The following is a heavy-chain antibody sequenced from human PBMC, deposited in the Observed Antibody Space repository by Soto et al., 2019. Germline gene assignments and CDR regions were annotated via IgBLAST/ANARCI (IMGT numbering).Heavy chain of an antibody. CDR1: GYSFTSYW. D-gene: IGHD6-13*01. CDR3: ARHRAQRPLGYNSRWPEGLLTADAFDI. CDR2: IDPSDSYT. Sequence: GESLKISCKSSGYSFTSYWISWVRQMPGKGLEWMGRIDPSDSYTNYSPSLQGNDNIPADKSVSTAYMHWSSLKASDTAMYYCARHRAQRPLGYNSRWPEGLLTADAFDIWGQGTMVTVSS. J-gene: IGHJ3*02. V-gene: IGHV5-10-1*01.